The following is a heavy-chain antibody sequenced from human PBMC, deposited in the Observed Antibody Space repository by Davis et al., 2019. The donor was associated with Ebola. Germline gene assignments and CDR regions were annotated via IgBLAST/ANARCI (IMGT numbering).Heavy chain of an antibody. V-gene: IGHV1-69*10. CDR3: ASAVLRFLEWSDTHFDY. CDR1: GGTFSSYA. CDR2: IIPILGIA. D-gene: IGHD3-3*01. J-gene: IGHJ4*02. Sequence: AASVKVSCKASGGTFSSYAISWVRQAPGQGLEWMGGIIPILGIANYAQKFQGRVTITADKSTSTAYMELSSLRSEDTAVYYCASAVLRFLEWSDTHFDYWGQGTLVTVSS.